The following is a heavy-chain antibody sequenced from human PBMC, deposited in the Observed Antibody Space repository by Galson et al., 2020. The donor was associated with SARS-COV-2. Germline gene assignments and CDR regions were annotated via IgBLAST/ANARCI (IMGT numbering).Heavy chain of an antibody. V-gene: IGHV4-34*01. Sequence: SETLSLTCAVYGGSFSGYYWSWIRQPPGKGLEWIGEINHSGSTNYNPSLKSRVTISVDTSKNQFSLKLSSVTAADTAVYYCARGSIAAAGTRWSYYYYGVDVWGQGTTVAVAS. CDR3: ARGSIAAAGTRWSYYYYGVDV. D-gene: IGHD6-13*01. CDR2: INHSGST. J-gene: IGHJ6*02. CDR1: GGSFSGYY.